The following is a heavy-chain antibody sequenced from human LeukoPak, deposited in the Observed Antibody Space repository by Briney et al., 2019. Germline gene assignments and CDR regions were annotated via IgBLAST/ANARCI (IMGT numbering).Heavy chain of an antibody. V-gene: IGHV1-18*04. CDR2: ISAYSGNT. CDR1: GYTFTGYY. J-gene: IGHJ1*01. Sequence: ASVKVSCKASGYTFTGYYMHWVRQAPGQGLEWMGWISAYSGNTNYAQKLQGRVTMTTDTSTSTAYMELRSLRSDDTAVYYCARVRDVYCSSTSCYPIEYFQHWGQGTLVTVSS. CDR3: ARVRDVYCSSTSCYPIEYFQH. D-gene: IGHD2-2*01.